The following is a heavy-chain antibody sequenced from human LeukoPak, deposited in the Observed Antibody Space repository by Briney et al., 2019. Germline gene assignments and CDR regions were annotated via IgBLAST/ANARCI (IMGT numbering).Heavy chain of an antibody. CDR1: GGSISSGSYY. CDR2: IYTSGST. CDR3: ARVMVRGARGRLYYFNY. V-gene: IGHV4-61*02. Sequence: SETLSLTCTVSGGSISSGSYYWSWIRQPAGKGLEWIGRIYTSGSTNYNPSLKSRVTISVDTSKNQFSLKLSSVTAADTAVYYCARVMVRGARGRLYYFNYWGQGTLVTVSS. D-gene: IGHD3-10*01. J-gene: IGHJ4*02.